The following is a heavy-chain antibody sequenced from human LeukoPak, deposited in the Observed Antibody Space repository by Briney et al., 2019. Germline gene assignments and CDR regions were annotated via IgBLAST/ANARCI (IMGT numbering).Heavy chain of an antibody. CDR3: ARPHYHYGSGGGAFDL. CDR2: ISYDGSNK. Sequence: GGSLRLSCAASGLTFSSYAMHWVRQAPGKGLEWVAVISYDGSNKYYADSVKGRFTISRDNSKNTLYLQMNSLRAEDTAVYFCARPHYHYGSGGGAFDLWGQGTMVTVSS. CDR1: GLTFSSYA. D-gene: IGHD3-10*01. V-gene: IGHV3-30-3*01. J-gene: IGHJ3*01.